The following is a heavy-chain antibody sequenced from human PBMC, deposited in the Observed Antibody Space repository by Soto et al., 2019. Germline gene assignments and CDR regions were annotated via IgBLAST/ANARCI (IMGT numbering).Heavy chain of an antibody. CDR3: ARANSRLFDP. CDR2: IAYDGSNK. J-gene: IGHJ5*02. CDR1: EFTFSSYA. V-gene: IGHV3-30-3*01. Sequence: GGSLRLSCAASEFTFSSYAMHWVRQAPGKGLEWVAVIAYDGSNKYYADSVKGRFTISRDNSKNTLYLQMNSLRAEDTAVYYCARANSRLFDPWGQGTLVTVSS. D-gene: IGHD3-22*01.